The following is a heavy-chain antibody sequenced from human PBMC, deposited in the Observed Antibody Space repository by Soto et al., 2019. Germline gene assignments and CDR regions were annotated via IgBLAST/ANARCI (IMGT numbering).Heavy chain of an antibody. D-gene: IGHD4-17*01. J-gene: IGHJ4*02. Sequence: EVQLVESGGGLVQPGGSLRLSCAASGFTFSSCWMSWVRQAPRKGLEWVANIKQDGSETYYVDSVKGRFTISRDNAKNSLYLQTNSLRAEDTAVYYCARDGMGTTTSVYWGQGTLVTVSS. CDR3: ARDGMGTTTSVY. V-gene: IGHV3-7*01. CDR1: GFTFSSCW. CDR2: IKQDGSET.